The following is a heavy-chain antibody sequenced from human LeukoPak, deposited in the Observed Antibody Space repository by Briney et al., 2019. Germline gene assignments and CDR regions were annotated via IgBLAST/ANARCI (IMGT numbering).Heavy chain of an antibody. Sequence: SETLSLTCSVSGGSISGYYWSWIRQPAGKGPEWIGRIYTSGSTNYNPSLKSRVTMSVDTSKNQFSLKLSSVTAADTAVYYCASASANTRHYYMDVWGKGTTVTVSS. D-gene: IGHD3-16*01. J-gene: IGHJ6*03. CDR3: ASASANTRHYYMDV. CDR1: GGSISGYY. V-gene: IGHV4-4*07. CDR2: IYTSGST.